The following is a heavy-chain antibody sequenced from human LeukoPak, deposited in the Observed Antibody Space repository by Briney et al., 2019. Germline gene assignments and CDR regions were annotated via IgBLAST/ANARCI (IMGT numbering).Heavy chain of an antibody. D-gene: IGHD6-19*01. CDR2: INANSGTT. V-gene: IGHV3-23*01. CDR1: GFAFSVYA. Sequence: PGGSLRLSCAASGFAFSVYAMSWLRQPPGKGLEWVSTINANSGTTSYAASVRGRFTISRDNSKNTLYLQLNTLRADETATYYCAKPISGGLAVTADWFHPWGQGTLVVVPS. J-gene: IGHJ5*01. CDR3: AKPISGGLAVTADWFHP.